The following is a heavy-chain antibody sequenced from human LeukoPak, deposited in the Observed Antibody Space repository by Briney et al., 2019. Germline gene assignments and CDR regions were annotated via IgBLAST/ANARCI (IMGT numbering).Heavy chain of an antibody. CDR3: ASGVGGDAWHDGPNWFDS. CDR1: GGSISSYY. J-gene: IGHJ5*01. V-gene: IGHV4-59*01. Sequence: PSETLSLTCTVSGGSISSYYWSWIRTPPGKGLEWIGSTYYSGSTNNNPSLKSRVTISVDTTTNKFPLNLNSVTAAATAVYYCASGVGGDAWHDGPNWFDSWGQGTLVTVSS. CDR2: TYYSGST. D-gene: IGHD1-1*01.